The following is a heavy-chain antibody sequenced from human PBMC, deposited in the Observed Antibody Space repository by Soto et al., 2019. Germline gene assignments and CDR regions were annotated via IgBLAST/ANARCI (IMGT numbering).Heavy chain of an antibody. Sequence: ASVEVSCKASVYDFTAYDINWVRQASGQGLEWMGWMNPINGATGSARRFQGRVSMTRNTATGTAYLELTSLRSDDSAVYYCGRGPSPRAPAGGTPYYYAMDVWGQGTTVTVSS. CDR1: VYDFTAYD. J-gene: IGHJ6*02. CDR2: MNPINGAT. CDR3: GRGPSPRAPAGGTPYYYAMDV. V-gene: IGHV1-8*02. D-gene: IGHD6-13*01.